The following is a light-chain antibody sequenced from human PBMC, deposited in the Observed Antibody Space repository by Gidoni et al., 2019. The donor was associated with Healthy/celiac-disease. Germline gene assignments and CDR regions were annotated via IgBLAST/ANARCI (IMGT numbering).Light chain of an antibody. Sequence: QSVLTQPPSASGTPAQRVTISCSGSSSNIGSNYVYWYQQLPGTAPKLLIYRNNQRPSGVPDRFSGSRSGTSASLAISGLRSEDEADYYCAACDDSLSGWVFGGGTKLTVL. V-gene: IGLV1-47*01. J-gene: IGLJ3*02. CDR3: AACDDSLSGWV. CDR2: RNN. CDR1: SSNIGSNY.